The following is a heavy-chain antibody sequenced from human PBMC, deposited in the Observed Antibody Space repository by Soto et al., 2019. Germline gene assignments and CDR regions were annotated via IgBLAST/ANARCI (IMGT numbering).Heavy chain of an antibody. CDR3: ARAKAPLYSSSWYWFDP. Sequence: QVQLQESGPGLVKPSETLSLTCTVSGGSISSYYWSWIRQPPGKGLEWIGHMYYSGGTNYNPSLKSRVTISVDTSKNQFSLKLSSVTAADTAVYYCARAKAPLYSSSWYWFDPWGQGTLVTVSS. V-gene: IGHV4-59*08. D-gene: IGHD6-13*01. CDR1: GGSISSYY. CDR2: MYYSGGT. J-gene: IGHJ5*02.